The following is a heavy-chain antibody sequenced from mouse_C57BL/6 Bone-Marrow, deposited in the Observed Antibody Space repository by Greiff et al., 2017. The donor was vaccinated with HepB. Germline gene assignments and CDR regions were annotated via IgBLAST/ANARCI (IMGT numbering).Heavy chain of an antibody. CDR1: GYTFTSYW. CDR3: APKYDGYHKGYYAMDY. V-gene: IGHV1-7*01. CDR2: INPSSGYT. Sequence: QVQLQQSGAELAKPGASVKLSCKASGYTFTSYWMHWVQQRPGQGLEWIGYINPSSGYTKYNQKFKDKATLTADKSSSTAYMQLSSLTYEDSAVYYCAPKYDGYHKGYYAMDYWGQGTSVTVSS. J-gene: IGHJ4*01. D-gene: IGHD2-3*01.